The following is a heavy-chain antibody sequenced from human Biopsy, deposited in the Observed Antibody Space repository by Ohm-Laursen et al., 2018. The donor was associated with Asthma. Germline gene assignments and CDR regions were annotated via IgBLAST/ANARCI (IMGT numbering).Heavy chain of an antibody. J-gene: IGHJ4*02. CDR2: IYSGGTS. CDR1: GFAVSRDN. Sequence: LSLTCAASGFAVSRDNMFWVRQAPGKGLEWVAVIYSGGTSNTADSVRGRFTISRDYSKNTLYLQMHSLRAEDTAVYYCARGDSSNWSHYYFDYWGQGTLVTVSS. CDR3: ARGDSSNWSHYYFDY. D-gene: IGHD3-22*01. V-gene: IGHV3-53*01.